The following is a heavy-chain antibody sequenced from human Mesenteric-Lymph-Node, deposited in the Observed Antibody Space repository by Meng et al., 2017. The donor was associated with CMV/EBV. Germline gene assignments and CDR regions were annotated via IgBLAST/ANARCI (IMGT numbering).Heavy chain of an antibody. CDR3: ARGVSEAFDI. Sequence: LTCAVSGGSISSSNWWSWVRQPPGKGLEWIGEILHSGATNYSPSLKSRVIISVDKSKNQFSLNLNSVTAADTAVYYCARGVSEAFDIWGQGTMVTVSS. CDR1: GGSISSSNW. CDR2: ILHSGAT. J-gene: IGHJ3*02. V-gene: IGHV4-4*02.